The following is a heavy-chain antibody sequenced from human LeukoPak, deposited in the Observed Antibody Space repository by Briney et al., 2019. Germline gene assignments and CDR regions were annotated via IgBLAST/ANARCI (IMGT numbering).Heavy chain of an antibody. V-gene: IGHV4-61*10. CDR2: IYYSGST. D-gene: IGHD3-22*01. CDR1: SGSISSGSYY. J-gene: IGHJ4*02. CDR3: ARVYDSSGYYYPIDY. Sequence: PSETLSLTCTVSSGSISSGSYYWSWIRQPAGKGLEWIGYIYYSGSTNYNPSLKSRVTISVDTSKNQFSLKLSSVTAADTAVYYCARVYDSSGYYYPIDYWGQGTLVTVSS.